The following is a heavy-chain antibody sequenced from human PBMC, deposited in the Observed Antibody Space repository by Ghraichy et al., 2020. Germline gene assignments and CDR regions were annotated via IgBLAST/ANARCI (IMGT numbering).Heavy chain of an antibody. Sequence: SETLSLTCTVSGGSISSGGYYWSWIRQHPGKGLEWIGYIYYSGSTYYNPSLKSRVTISVDTSKNQFSLKLSSVTAADTAVYYCARERRAITGTTPPQRLFDYWGQGTLVTVSS. V-gene: IGHV4-31*03. CDR2: IYYSGST. CDR3: ARERRAITGTTPPQRLFDY. J-gene: IGHJ4*02. D-gene: IGHD1-20*01. CDR1: GGSISSGGYY.